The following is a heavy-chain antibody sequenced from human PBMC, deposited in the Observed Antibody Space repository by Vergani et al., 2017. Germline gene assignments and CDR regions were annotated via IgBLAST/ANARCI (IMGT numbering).Heavy chain of an antibody. CDR3: AREAGARPFWVIWYYFAY. CDR2: NSAYNGNT. J-gene: IGHJ4*01. Sequence: QVQLVQSGAEVKKPGASVKVTCKASGYTFTSYGISWVRQAPGQGLEWMGWNSAYNGNTNYAQKHQGRVTMTTDTSTSTAYMKLRSLRSDDTAVYYCAREAGARPFWVIWYYFAYGGQGSRVTVSA. V-gene: IGHV1-18*04. D-gene: IGHD6-6*01. CDR1: GYTFTSYG.